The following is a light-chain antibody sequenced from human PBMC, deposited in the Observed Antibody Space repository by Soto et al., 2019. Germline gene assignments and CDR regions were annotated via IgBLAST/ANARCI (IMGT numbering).Light chain of an antibody. Sequence: DLPMTQSPSTLSASVGDRVTITCRASQSIRTWLAWYQQKPGKAPKLLIYDASSLKSGVPSRFSGGGSGTEFTLTISSLQPDDFTTYYCQQYNTNPWTFGQGTKVDIK. CDR3: QQYNTNPWT. CDR2: DAS. V-gene: IGKV1-5*01. J-gene: IGKJ1*01. CDR1: QSIRTW.